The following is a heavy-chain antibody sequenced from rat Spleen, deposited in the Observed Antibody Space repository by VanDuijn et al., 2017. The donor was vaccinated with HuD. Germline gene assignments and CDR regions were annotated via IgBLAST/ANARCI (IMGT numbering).Heavy chain of an antibody. D-gene: IGHD1-7*01. CDR2: INSAGST. J-gene: IGHJ3*01. V-gene: IGHV3-3*01. Sequence: EVQLQESGPGLVKPSQSLSLTCSVTGHSITSSYRWNWIRKFPGNTLEWMGYINSAGSTNYNPSLKSRISLTRETSKNQFFLQVNSVTSEKPATDYVARSGGTHDYLPFADWGQGTLVTVSS. CDR1: GHSITSSYR. CDR3: ARSGGTHDYLPFAD.